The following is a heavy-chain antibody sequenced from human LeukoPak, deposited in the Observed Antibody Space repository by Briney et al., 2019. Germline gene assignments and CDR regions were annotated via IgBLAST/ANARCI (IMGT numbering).Heavy chain of an antibody. Sequence: NASETLSLTCTVSGGPINTDYWNWIRQPPGKGLEWIGYIYYTGRTNYNPSFKSRLTISIDTSKSQFSLTLTSVTAADTAVYHCATDSSSYDAFDIWGQGTMVTVSS. D-gene: IGHD6-6*01. J-gene: IGHJ3*02. V-gene: IGHV4-59*01. CDR2: IYYTGRT. CDR1: GGPINTDY. CDR3: ATDSSSYDAFDI.